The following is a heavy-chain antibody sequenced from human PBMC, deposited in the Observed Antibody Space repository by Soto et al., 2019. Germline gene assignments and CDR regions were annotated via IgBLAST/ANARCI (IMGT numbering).Heavy chain of an antibody. CDR2: ISYDGSNE. CDR1: GFTFSSYA. CDR3: AKYSSSWYDNGAFDI. Sequence: QVQLVESGGGVVQPGRSLRLSCAASGFTFSSYAMHWVRQAPGKGLEWVAVISYDGSNEYYADSVKGRFTVSRDNSKNTVYLQMDNLRAEDTAVYYCAKYSSSWYDNGAFDIWGQGTRVTVSS. D-gene: IGHD6-13*01. J-gene: IGHJ3*02. V-gene: IGHV3-30-3*02.